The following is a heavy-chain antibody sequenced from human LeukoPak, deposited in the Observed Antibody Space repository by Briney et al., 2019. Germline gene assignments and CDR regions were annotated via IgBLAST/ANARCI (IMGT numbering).Heavy chain of an antibody. V-gene: IGHV3-23*01. J-gene: IGHJ4*02. CDR3: AKRGEKSKKYPLDY. CDR1: GFTFSSYA. Sequence: PRGSLRLSCAASGFTFSSYAMSWVRQAHGQELEWVSAISGSGGSTYYADSVKGPFTISRDNSKNTLYLQMNSLRGEDTAVYYCAKRGEKSKKYPLDYWGQGTLVTVSS. CDR2: ISGSGGST. D-gene: IGHD3-16*01.